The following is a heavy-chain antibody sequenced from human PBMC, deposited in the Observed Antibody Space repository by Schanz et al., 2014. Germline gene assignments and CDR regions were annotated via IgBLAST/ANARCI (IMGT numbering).Heavy chain of an antibody. D-gene: IGHD3-9*01. CDR3: ARDQGYTTSWHIFDL. CDR1: GFTFSSYS. V-gene: IGHV3-48*01. Sequence: EVQLVESGGGLVQPGGSLRLSCTASGFTFSSYSMYWVRQAPGKGLEWVSYVSRSTPDIYYADSVKGRFTMSRDNAKNSLYLQMNSLSAEDTAVYYCARDQGYTTSWHIFDLWGRGTTVAVSS. J-gene: IGHJ6*02. CDR2: VSRSTPDI.